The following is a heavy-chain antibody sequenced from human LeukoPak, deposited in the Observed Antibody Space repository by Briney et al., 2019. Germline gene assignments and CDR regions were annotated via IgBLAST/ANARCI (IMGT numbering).Heavy chain of an antibody. CDR1: GFTFDDYA. V-gene: IGHV3-9*01. D-gene: IGHD6-13*01. Sequence: GRSLRLSCAASGFTFDDYAMHWVRQAPGKGLEWVSGISWNSGSISYADSVKGRFTISRDNAKNSLYLQMNSLRAEDTALYYCAKEPSQGIAAARSFDYWGQGTLVTVSS. J-gene: IGHJ4*02. CDR2: ISWNSGSI. CDR3: AKEPSQGIAAARSFDY.